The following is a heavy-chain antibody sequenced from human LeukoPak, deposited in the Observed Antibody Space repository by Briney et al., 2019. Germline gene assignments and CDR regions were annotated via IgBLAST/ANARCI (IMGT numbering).Heavy chain of an antibody. CDR3: VRDFRSADY. CDR2: ICPDGTGI. J-gene: IGHJ4*02. Sequence: PRGSLRLSCAASGFIFSFYCMHWVRQGPGKGPMWVSRICPDGTGISYADSVKARFTTSRDNAKNTVYLQMNSLREEDTAVYYCVRDFRSADYWGQGTLVTVSS. V-gene: IGHV3-74*01. CDR1: GFIFSFYC.